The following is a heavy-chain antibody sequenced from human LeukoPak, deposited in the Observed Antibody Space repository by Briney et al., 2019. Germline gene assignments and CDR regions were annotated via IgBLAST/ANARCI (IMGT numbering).Heavy chain of an antibody. D-gene: IGHD5-12*01. CDR3: TTEGYSGYDPFDY. CDR1: GFTFSNAW. Sequence: GGSLRLSCAASGFTFSNAWTSWVRQAPGKGLEWVGRIKSKTDGGTTDYAAPVKGRFTISRDASKNTLSLQMNSLKTEDTAVYWCTTEGYSGYDPFDYWGEGTLVTVSS. CDR2: IKSKTDGGTT. V-gene: IGHV3-15*01. J-gene: IGHJ4*02.